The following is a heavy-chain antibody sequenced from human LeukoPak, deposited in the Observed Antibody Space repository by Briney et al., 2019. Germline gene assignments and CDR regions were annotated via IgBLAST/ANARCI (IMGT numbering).Heavy chain of an antibody. CDR1: GYTFTDYY. Sequence: SVKVSCKASGYTFTDYYIHWVRQAPGQGLKWMGRIIPMFGSTNYAQKFQGRVTITADESTSTGYMELSSLRSEDTAVYYCASRYTYGPGQYGSDVWGQGTTITVSS. CDR3: ASRYTYGPGQYGSDV. CDR2: IIPMFGST. D-gene: IGHD5-18*01. J-gene: IGHJ6*02. V-gene: IGHV1-69*13.